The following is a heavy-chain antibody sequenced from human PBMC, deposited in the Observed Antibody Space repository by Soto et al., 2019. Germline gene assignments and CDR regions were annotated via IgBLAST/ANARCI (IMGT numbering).Heavy chain of an antibody. CDR3: ARDPGVAAAGPSNWFDP. CDR2: ISYDGSNK. D-gene: IGHD6-13*01. CDR1: GLTFTSHG. J-gene: IGHJ5*02. V-gene: IGHV3-30*03. Sequence: GSLRLSCAASGLTFTSHGMHWVRQAPGKGLEWLAVISYDGSNKYYADSVQGRFTISRDNSKNTLYLQMNSLRAEDTAVYYCARDPGVAAAGPSNWFDPWGQGTLVTVSS.